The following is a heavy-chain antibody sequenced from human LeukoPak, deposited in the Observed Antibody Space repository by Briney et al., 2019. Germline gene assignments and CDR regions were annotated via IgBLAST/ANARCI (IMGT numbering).Heavy chain of an antibody. J-gene: IGHJ4*02. CDR2: IKPSGGGT. V-gene: IGHV1-46*01. Sequence: ASVKVSCKASGYTFTSSYMHCVRQAPGQGLEWMGIIKPSGGGTNYAQRFQGRVTVTRDTSTSTVYMELSSLRSEDTAVYYCARGGSYGSFDYWGQGTLVTVFS. CDR3: ARGGSYGSFDY. CDR1: GYTFTSSY. D-gene: IGHD5-18*01.